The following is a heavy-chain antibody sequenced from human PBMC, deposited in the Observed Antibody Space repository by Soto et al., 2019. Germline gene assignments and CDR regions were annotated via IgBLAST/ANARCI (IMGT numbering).Heavy chain of an antibody. J-gene: IGHJ4*02. V-gene: IGHV1-69*06. D-gene: IGHD3-9*01. CDR3: ARGISNILHGYYGY. Sequence: SVNVSCKASGGTFSSYAISWVRQARGQGLEWMGGIIPIFGTANYAQKFQGRVTITADKSTSTAYMELSSLRSEDTAVYYCARGISNILHGYYGYWGQGTLVTVSS. CDR1: GGTFSSYA. CDR2: IIPIFGTA.